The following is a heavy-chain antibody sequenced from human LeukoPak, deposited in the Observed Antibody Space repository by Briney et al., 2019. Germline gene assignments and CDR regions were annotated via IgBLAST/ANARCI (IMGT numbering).Heavy chain of an antibody. V-gene: IGHV3-33*01. CDR2: IWYDGSKK. J-gene: IGHJ5*02. CDR1: GFTFNIYA. Sequence: GGSLRLSCATSGFTFNIYAFHWVRQTPGKGLEWVAHIWYDGSKKYYTDSVRGRFTISRDDSKNTVYLQMNSLRAEDTAVYYCARDSSGWYDLNWFDPWGQGTLVTVSS. CDR3: ARDSSGWYDLNWFDP. D-gene: IGHD6-19*01.